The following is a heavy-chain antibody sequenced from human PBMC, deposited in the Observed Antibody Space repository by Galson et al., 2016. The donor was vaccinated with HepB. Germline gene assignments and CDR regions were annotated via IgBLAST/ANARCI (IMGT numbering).Heavy chain of an antibody. CDR3: ARYLRSHGYYVMDV. V-gene: IGHV2-70*01. CDR2: IDWNGNK. Sequence: PALVKPTQTLTMTCTFSGFSLSTSGMAVSWIRQLPGKALEWLAVIDWNGNKFYSPSLTTRLTISKDTSKNQAVLTLTNMDPVDTATYFCARYLRSHGYYVMDVWGQGTTVTVSS. D-gene: IGHD4-17*01. CDR1: GFSLSTSGMA. J-gene: IGHJ6*02.